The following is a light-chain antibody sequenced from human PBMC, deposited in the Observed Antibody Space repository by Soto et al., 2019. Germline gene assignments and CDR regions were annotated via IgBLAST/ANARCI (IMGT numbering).Light chain of an antibody. CDR2: EGT. CDR1: SSDVGSYNL. CDR3: CSYAGSSTWDVV. Sequence: QSVLTQPASVSGSPGQSITISCTGTSSDVGSYNLVSWYQQHPGKAPKLMIYEGTKRPSGVSNRFSGSKSGNTASLTISGLQAEDEADYYCCSYAGSSTWDVVFDGGTKLTVL. V-gene: IGLV2-23*01. J-gene: IGLJ2*01.